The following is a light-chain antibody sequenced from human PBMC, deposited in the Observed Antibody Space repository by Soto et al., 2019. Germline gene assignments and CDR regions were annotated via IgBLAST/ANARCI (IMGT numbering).Light chain of an antibody. Sequence: EIVMTQSPATLSVSPGERASLSCRASQSVGSNLAWYQQTAGQAPRLLIYGASTRATGIPASFSGSGSGTEFTLTISSLQYADFAVYSCQQYTNWPYNFGQGKQLQIK. CDR3: QQYTNWPYN. J-gene: IGKJ2*01. V-gene: IGKV3-15*01. CDR1: QSVGSN. CDR2: GAS.